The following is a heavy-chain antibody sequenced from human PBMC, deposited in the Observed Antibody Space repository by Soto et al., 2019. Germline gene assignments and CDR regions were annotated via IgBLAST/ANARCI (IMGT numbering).Heavy chain of an antibody. Sequence: QVQLVQSGAEVKKPGASVKVSCKASGYTFTSYYKHWVRQAPGQGLEWMGVISPSGGSTKSAQKFQGRVTMTRDTSTSTVYMELSSLRSEDTAMYYCARDYGGGMYYFDYWGQGTLVTVSS. CDR3: ARDYGGGMYYFDY. CDR2: ISPSGGST. V-gene: IGHV1-46*01. D-gene: IGHD3-16*01. CDR1: GYTFTSYY. J-gene: IGHJ4*02.